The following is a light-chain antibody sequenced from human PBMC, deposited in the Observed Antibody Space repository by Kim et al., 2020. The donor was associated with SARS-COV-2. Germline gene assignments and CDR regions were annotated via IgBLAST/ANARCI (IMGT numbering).Light chain of an antibody. CDR1: QSVRSDY. V-gene: IGKV3-20*01. CDR2: GAS. Sequence: PGERATVSCRASQSVRSDYLAWYQPKPGHATRLLIYGASSSATCIPDRFSGSGYETDFILTISRLDPEDFAVYYCQHYGTSPLTFGGGTKVDIK. CDR3: QHYGTSPLT. J-gene: IGKJ4*01.